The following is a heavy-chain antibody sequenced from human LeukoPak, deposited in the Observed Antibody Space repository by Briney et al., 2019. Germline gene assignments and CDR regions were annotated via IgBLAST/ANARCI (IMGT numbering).Heavy chain of an antibody. Sequence: SETLSLTCTVSGGSISNYYWSWIRQPPGKGLEWVGYVYNSGDTGKNPSLKSRVTILLDTSKNQCSLKLTSVSAADTAVYYCARLKLGAYFDLWGRGTLVTVSS. CDR3: ARLKLGAYFDL. D-gene: IGHD3-16*01. CDR2: VYNSGDT. V-gene: IGHV4-59*08. J-gene: IGHJ2*01. CDR1: GGSISNYY.